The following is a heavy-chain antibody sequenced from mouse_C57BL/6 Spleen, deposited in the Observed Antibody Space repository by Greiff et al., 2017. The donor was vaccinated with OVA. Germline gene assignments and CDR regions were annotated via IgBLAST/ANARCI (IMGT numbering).Heavy chain of an antibody. Sequence: EVQLVESGGGLVKPGGSLKLSCAASGFTFSSYAMSWVRQTPEKRLEWVATISDGGSYTYYPDNVKGRFTISRDNAMNNLYLQMSHLKSEDTAMYYCARDGYYDYWGQGTTLTVSS. CDR3: ARDGYYDY. CDR1: GFTFSSYA. CDR2: ISDGGSYT. V-gene: IGHV5-4*01. D-gene: IGHD2-3*01. J-gene: IGHJ2*01.